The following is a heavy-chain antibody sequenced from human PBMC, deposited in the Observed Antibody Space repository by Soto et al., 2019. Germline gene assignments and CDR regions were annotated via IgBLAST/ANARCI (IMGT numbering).Heavy chain of an antibody. CDR3: ASSESGYGEDGY. Sequence: ASVKVSCKASGYTFTIYYMHWVRQAPGQGLEWMGIINPSGGSTSYAQKFQGRVTMTRDTSTSTVYMELSSLRSEDTAVYYCASSESGYGEDGYWGQGTLVTVSS. V-gene: IGHV1-46*01. CDR2: INPSGGST. J-gene: IGHJ4*02. D-gene: IGHD5-12*01. CDR1: GYTFTIYY.